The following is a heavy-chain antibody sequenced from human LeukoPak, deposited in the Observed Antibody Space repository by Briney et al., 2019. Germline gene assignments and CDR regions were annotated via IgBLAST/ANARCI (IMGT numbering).Heavy chain of an antibody. D-gene: IGHD5-12*01. J-gene: IGHJ4*02. CDR2: ISPGDSDP. Sequence: GAPLKSSYKGSGSRFTSYRISWGRTMPGKGLGWMGIISPGDSDPSYRTSFQGQATISADKSISTADLQGSSLKASDTAMYYCARPTRGGYDYDYWGQGTLVTVSS. CDR1: GSRFTSYR. CDR3: ARPTRGGYDYDY. V-gene: IGHV5-51*01.